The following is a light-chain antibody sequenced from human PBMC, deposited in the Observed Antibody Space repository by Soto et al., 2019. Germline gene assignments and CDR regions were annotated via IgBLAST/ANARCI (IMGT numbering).Light chain of an antibody. CDR2: AAS. Sequence: DIQMTQSPSSLAASVGDRVTITCRASQGISNYLAGYQQKPGNVPKLLIYAASTLQSGVPSRFSGSGSGTDFTLTISSLQPEDVATYYCLKYNSALLTFGGGTKVEIK. J-gene: IGKJ4*01. CDR1: QGISNY. CDR3: LKYNSALLT. V-gene: IGKV1-27*01.